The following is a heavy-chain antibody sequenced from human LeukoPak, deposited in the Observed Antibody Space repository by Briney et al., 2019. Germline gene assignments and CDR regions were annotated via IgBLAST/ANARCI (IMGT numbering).Heavy chain of an antibody. J-gene: IGHJ6*02. V-gene: IGHV4-34*01. D-gene: IGHD6-13*01. CDR2: INHSGST. CDR3: ARGLASSSWYSLTYYYYYYGMDV. CDR1: GGSFSGYY. Sequence: PSETLSLTCAVDGGSFSGYYWSSIRQPLGKGLEWIGEINHSGSTNYNPSLKSRVTISVDTSKDQFSLKLSSVTAADTAVYYCARGLASSSWYSLTYYYYYYGMDVWGQGTTVTVSS.